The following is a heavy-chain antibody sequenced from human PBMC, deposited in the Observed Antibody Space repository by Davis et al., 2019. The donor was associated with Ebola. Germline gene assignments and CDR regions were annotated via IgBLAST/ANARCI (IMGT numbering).Heavy chain of an antibody. CDR1: GYSFTSYW. V-gene: IGHV5-51*01. CDR3: ARNSYSGYDGRNFDY. CDR2: IYPGDSDT. Sequence: GESLKISCKGSGYSFTSYWIAWVRQMPGKGLEWMGIIYPGDSDTRYSPSYQGQVTISADKSITTAYLQWSSLKASDTAMYYCARNSYSGYDGRNFDYWGQGTLVTVSS. D-gene: IGHD5-12*01. J-gene: IGHJ4*02.